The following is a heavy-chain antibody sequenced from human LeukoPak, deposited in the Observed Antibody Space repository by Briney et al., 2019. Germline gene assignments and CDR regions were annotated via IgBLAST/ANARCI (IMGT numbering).Heavy chain of an antibody. V-gene: IGHV4-34*01. Sequence: PSETLSLTCAVYGGSFSGCYWSWIRQPPGKGLEWIGEINHSGSTNYNPSLKSRVTISVDTSKNQFSLKLSSVTAADTAVYYCACSSTNYYYYGMDVWGQGTTVTVSS. CDR1: GGSFSGCY. CDR2: INHSGST. J-gene: IGHJ6*02. CDR3: ACSSTNYYYYGMDV. D-gene: IGHD2-2*01.